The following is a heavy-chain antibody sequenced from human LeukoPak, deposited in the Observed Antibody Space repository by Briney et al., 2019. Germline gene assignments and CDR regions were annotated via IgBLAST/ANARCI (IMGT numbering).Heavy chain of an antibody. D-gene: IGHD3-16*01. Sequence: SETLSLTCTISGSSITSVSHYWGWIRQPPGKGLEWIGDTYYTGSTYYSPSLRSRVTMPVHTSENQFSLRLNSVTAVDTAVYYCARRWGNIVGVTYEYWGQGTLVTVSS. CDR3: ARRWGNIVGVTYEY. CDR1: GSSITSVSHY. CDR2: TYYTGST. J-gene: IGHJ4*02. V-gene: IGHV4-39*01.